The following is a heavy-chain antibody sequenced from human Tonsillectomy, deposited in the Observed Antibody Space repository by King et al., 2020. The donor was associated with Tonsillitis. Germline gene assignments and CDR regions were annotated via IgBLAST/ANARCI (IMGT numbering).Heavy chain of an antibody. Sequence: VQLVESGGGLVKPGGSLRLSCAASGFIFSSYAINWVRQAPGKGLEWVSSISISSNYIYYADSVRGRCTISRDNAKNSLYLQMNSLRAEDTAVYYCARARPYYYDSSGPRPPYFDYWGQGTLVTVSS. V-gene: IGHV3-21*01. CDR2: ISISSNYI. J-gene: IGHJ4*02. CDR3: ARARPYYYDSSGPRPPYFDY. CDR1: GFIFSSYA. D-gene: IGHD3-22*01.